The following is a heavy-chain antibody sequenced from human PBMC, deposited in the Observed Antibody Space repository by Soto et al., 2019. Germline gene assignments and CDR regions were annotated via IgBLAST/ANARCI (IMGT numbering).Heavy chain of an antibody. Sequence: ASVKVSCKASGYTFTSYGISWVRQAPGQGLEWMGWISAYNGNTNYAQKLQGRVTMTTDTSTSTAYMELRSLRSDDTAVYYCARGRYDSSAQASYYFDYWGQGTLVTVSS. CDR1: GYTFTSYG. CDR3: ARGRYDSSAQASYYFDY. V-gene: IGHV1-18*01. CDR2: ISAYNGNT. J-gene: IGHJ4*02. D-gene: IGHD3-22*01.